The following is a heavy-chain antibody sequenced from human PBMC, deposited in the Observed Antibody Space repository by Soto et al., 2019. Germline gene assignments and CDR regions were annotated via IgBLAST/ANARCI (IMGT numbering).Heavy chain of an antibody. CDR3: ARDQYYYDSSGYSPFDY. CDR2: IGSSGTTI. V-gene: IGHV3-48*02. J-gene: IGHJ4*02. Sequence: GGSLRLSCAASGFSFNTYSMNWVRQAPGKGLEWVSYIGSSGTTIYYADSVKGRFTISRDNAKNSLYLQMNSLRDEDTAVYYCARDQYYYDSSGYSPFDYWGQGTLVTVSS. CDR1: GFSFNTYS. D-gene: IGHD3-22*01.